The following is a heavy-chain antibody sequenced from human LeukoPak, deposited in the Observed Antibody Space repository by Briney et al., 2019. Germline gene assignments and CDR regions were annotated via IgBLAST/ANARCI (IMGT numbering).Heavy chain of an antibody. D-gene: IGHD5-18*01. CDR3: AKAIQLWLIDY. V-gene: IGHV3-30*04. Sequence: GGSLRLSCSASGFTFSSYAMHWVRQAPGKGLEWVAVISYDGSNKYYADSVKGRFTISRDNSKNTLYLQMNSLRAEDTAVYYCAKAIQLWLIDYWGQGTLVTVSS. CDR1: GFTFSSYA. J-gene: IGHJ4*02. CDR2: ISYDGSNK.